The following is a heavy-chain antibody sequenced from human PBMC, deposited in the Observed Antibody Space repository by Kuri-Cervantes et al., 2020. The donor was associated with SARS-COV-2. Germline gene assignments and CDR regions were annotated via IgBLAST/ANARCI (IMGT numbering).Heavy chain of an antibody. Sequence: SVKVSCKASGGTFSSYAISWVRQAPGQGLEWMGGIIPILGIANYAQKFQGRVTITADKSTSTAYMELSSLRSDDTAVYYCARDLSTLYYYGSGYWYDPWGQGTLVTVSS. CDR2: IIPILGIA. J-gene: IGHJ5*02. CDR1: GGTFSSYA. V-gene: IGHV1-69*10. CDR3: ARDLSTLYYYGSGYWYDP. D-gene: IGHD3-10*01.